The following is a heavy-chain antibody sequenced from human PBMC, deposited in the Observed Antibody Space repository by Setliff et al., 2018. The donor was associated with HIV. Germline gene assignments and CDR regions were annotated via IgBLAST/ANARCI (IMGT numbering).Heavy chain of an antibody. Sequence: ASVKVSCKASGYTFTSYGISWVRQAPGQGLEWMGWISAYNGNTNYAQKLQGRVTMTTDTSTSTAYMELRSLRSDDTAVYYCARGDSVSYPQLDAFDICGQGTMVTVSS. CDR1: GYTFTSYG. CDR3: ARGDSVSYPQLDAFDI. J-gene: IGHJ3*02. V-gene: IGHV1-18*01. D-gene: IGHD1-26*01. CDR2: ISAYNGNT.